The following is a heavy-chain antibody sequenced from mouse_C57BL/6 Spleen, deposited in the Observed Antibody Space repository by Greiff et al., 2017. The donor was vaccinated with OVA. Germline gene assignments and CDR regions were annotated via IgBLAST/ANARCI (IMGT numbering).Heavy chain of an antibody. CDR1: GFTFSDYY. D-gene: IGHD1-1*01. V-gene: IGHV5-12*01. CDR2: ISNGGGST. J-gene: IGHJ4*01. Sequence: EVKLVESGGGLVQPGGSLKLSCAASGFTFSDYYMYWVCQTPEKRLEWVAYISNGGGSTYYPDTVKGRFTISRDNAKNTLYLQMSRLKSEDTAMYYCARRSYYGSSYAMDYWGQGTSVTVSS. CDR3: ARRSYYGSSYAMDY.